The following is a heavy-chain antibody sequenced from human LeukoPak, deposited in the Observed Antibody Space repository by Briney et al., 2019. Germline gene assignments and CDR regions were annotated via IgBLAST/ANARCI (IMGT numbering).Heavy chain of an antibody. J-gene: IGHJ4*02. CDR2: IYSGGST. Sequence: GGSLRLSCAASGFTVSSNYMSWVRQAPGKGLEWVSVIYSGGSTYYADSVKGLFTISRDNSENTLYLQMNSLRAEDTALYYCASDGIAVDRGIGYFDYWGQGTLVTVSS. D-gene: IGHD6-13*01. V-gene: IGHV3-53*01. CDR1: GFTVSSNY. CDR3: ASDGIAVDRGIGYFDY.